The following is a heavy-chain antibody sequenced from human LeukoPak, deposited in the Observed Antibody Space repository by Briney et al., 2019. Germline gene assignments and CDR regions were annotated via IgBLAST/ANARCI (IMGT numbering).Heavy chain of an antibody. D-gene: IGHD5-24*01. CDR3: AREDGSFDY. CDR2: INPISGGT. J-gene: IGHJ4*02. Sequence: ASVKVSCKASGYTFTGYYIHWVRQAPGQGLEWMGWINPISGGTNYAEKFQGRVTTTRDTSINTAYMEVTRLTSDDTAVYYCAREDGSFDYWGQGTLLIVSS. V-gene: IGHV1-2*02. CDR1: GYTFTGYY.